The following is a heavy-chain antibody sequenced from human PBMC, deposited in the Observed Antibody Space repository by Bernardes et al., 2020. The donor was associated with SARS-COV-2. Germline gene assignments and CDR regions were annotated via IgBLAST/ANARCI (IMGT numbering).Heavy chain of an antibody. Sequence: GGSLRLSCSGSGFTFSSYAMSWVRQVPGKGLEWVSVVSGPGRTTFYADSVRGRFTISRDNSKNMVFLQMNSLTAEDTAIYYCAKAYEERFLEWLLRPYQYYGLHVWGQGATVTVSA. J-gene: IGHJ6*01. D-gene: IGHD3-3*01. CDR1: GFTFSSYA. CDR2: VSGPGRTT. V-gene: IGHV3-23*01. CDR3: AKAYEERFLEWLLRPYQYYGLHV.